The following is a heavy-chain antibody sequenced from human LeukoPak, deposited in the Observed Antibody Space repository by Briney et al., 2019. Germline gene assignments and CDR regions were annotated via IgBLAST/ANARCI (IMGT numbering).Heavy chain of an antibody. CDR2: ISSSSSYT. D-gene: IGHD3-10*01. Sequence: GGSLRLSCAASGFTFSDYYMSWIRQAPGKGLEWVSYISSSSSYTNYADPVKGRFTISRDNAKNSLYLQMNSLRAEDTAVYYCARAGGAGSGNFVDYYYYYGMDVWGKGTTVTVSS. CDR3: ARAGGAGSGNFVDYYYYYGMDV. CDR1: GFTFSDYY. V-gene: IGHV3-11*06. J-gene: IGHJ6*04.